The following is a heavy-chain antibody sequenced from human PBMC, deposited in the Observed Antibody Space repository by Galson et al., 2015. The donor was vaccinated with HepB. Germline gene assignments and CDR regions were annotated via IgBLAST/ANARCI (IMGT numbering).Heavy chain of an antibody. CDR2: LYSGGSP. V-gene: IGHV3-66*04. J-gene: IGHJ4*02. CDR1: GFTVNSNY. D-gene: IGHD6-13*01. CDR3: GRLVSSSESIDF. Sequence: LRLSCAASGFTVNSNYMSWVRQAPGKGLEWVSVLYSGGSPNYADSVKGRFTVSRDNSKNTVYLQMNSLRAEDTAVYYCGRLVSSSESIDFWGQGTLVTVSS.